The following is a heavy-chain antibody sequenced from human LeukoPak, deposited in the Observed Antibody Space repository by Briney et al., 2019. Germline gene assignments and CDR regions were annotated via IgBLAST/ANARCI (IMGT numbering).Heavy chain of an antibody. V-gene: IGHV3-7*01. Sequence: GSLRLSCVASGFTFSSYWMSWVRQAPGKGLEWVANIKQDGGEKYYLDSVKGRFTVSRDNAKNSLYLQMSSLRAEDTAVYYCARVGARQILEYWGQGTLVTVSS. D-gene: IGHD4-17*01. J-gene: IGHJ4*02. CDR2: IKQDGGEK. CDR3: ARVGARQILEY. CDR1: GFTFSSYW.